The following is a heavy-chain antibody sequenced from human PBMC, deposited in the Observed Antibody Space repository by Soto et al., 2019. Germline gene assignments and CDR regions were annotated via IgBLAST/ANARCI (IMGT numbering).Heavy chain of an antibody. V-gene: IGHV4-31*03. J-gene: IGHJ5*02. CDR3: ARDHLSLSHNWFDP. CDR1: GGSISSGGYY. CDR2: IYYSGST. Sequence: QVQLQESGPGLVKPSQTLSLTCTVSGGSISSGGYYWSWIRQHPGKGLEWIGYIYYSGSTYYNPSRKSRVTISVDTSKNQCSLKLSSVTAADTAVYYCARDHLSLSHNWFDPWGQGTLVTVSS.